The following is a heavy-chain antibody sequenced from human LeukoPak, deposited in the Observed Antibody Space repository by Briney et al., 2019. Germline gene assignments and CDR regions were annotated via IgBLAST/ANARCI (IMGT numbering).Heavy chain of an antibody. CDR2: ISYDGSNK. D-gene: IGHD6-13*01. V-gene: IGHV3-30*04. CDR1: GFTFSSYA. Sequence: GRSLRLSCAASGFTFSSYAMHWVRQAPGKGLEWVAFISYDGSNKYYADSVKGRFTISRDNSKNTLYLQMNSLRAEDTAVYYCARGGSSWYGYYYYYMDVWGKGTTVTVSS. CDR3: ARGGSSWYGYYYYYMDV. J-gene: IGHJ6*03.